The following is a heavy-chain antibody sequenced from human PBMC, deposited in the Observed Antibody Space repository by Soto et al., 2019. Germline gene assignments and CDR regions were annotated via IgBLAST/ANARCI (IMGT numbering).Heavy chain of an antibody. V-gene: IGHV4-39*01. J-gene: IGHJ4*02. CDR3: WGLVVGYINVVAASSNYDY. Sequence: SEALSLTCTVSGGSISSSSYYWGWIRQPPGKGLEWIGSIYYSGSTYYNPSLKSRVTISVDTSKNQFSLKLSSVTAADTAVYYRWGLVVGYINVVAASSNYDYWGQGTLVTVSS. D-gene: IGHD2-15*01. CDR1: GGSISSSSYY. CDR2: IYYSGST.